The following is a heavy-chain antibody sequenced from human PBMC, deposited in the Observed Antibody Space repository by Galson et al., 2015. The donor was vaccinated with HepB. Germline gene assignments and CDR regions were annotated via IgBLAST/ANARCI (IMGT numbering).Heavy chain of an antibody. Sequence: SLRLSCAASGFTFSSYSMNWVRQAPGKGLEWVSSISSSSSYIYYADSVKGRFTISRDNAKNSLYLQMNSLRAEDTAVYYCARDPNIVVVPAVDWYFDLWGRGTLVTVSS. CDR1: GFTFSSYS. D-gene: IGHD2-2*01. J-gene: IGHJ2*01. CDR3: ARDPNIVVVPAVDWYFDL. CDR2: ISSSSSYI. V-gene: IGHV3-21*01.